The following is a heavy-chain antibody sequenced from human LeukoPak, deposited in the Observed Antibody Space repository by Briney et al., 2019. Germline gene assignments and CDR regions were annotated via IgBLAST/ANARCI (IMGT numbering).Heavy chain of an antibody. V-gene: IGHV3-30*04. D-gene: IGHD6-13*01. CDR2: ISYDGSNK. Sequence: GALRLYCAASGFTFSSYAMHWVRQAPGKGLEWVAVISYDGSNKYYADSVKGRFTISRDNSKNTLYLQMNSLRAEDTAVYYCARLAAAGTLNNYYYYYGMDVWGQGTTVTVSS. CDR1: GFTFSSYA. J-gene: IGHJ6*02. CDR3: ARLAAAGTLNNYYYYYGMDV.